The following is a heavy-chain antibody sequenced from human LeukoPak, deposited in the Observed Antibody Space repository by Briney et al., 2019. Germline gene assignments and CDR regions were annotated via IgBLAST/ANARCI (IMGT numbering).Heavy chain of an antibody. CDR3: ARAVGYSQFSFYFDY. Sequence: PGGSLRLSCAASGFTFSSYSMNWVHQAPGKGLEWVSYISSSSSTIYYADSVKGRFTISRDNAKNSLYLQMNSLRAEDTAVYYCARAVGYSQFSFYFDYWGQGTLVTVSS. D-gene: IGHD2-2*02. CDR1: GFTFSSYS. J-gene: IGHJ4*02. V-gene: IGHV3-48*01. CDR2: ISSSSSTI.